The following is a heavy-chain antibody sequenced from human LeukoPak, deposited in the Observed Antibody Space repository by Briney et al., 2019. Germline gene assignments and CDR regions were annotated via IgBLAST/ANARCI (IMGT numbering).Heavy chain of an antibody. CDR1: GFTLSSYA. Sequence: PGGSLRLSCAASGFTLSSYAMSWVRQGPGKGLEWVSAISVSGNTYHADSVKGRFTISRDSSKNTLYLQMNSLRAEDTAVYYCVRDWGYDSSGYWQKYFDTWGQGTLVTVSS. CDR2: ISVSGNT. D-gene: IGHD3-22*01. V-gene: IGHV3-23*01. J-gene: IGHJ4*02. CDR3: VRDWGYDSSGYWQKYFDT.